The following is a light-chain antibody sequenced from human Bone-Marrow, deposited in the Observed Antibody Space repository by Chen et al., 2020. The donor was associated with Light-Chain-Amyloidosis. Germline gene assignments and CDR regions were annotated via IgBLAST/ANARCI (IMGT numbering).Light chain of an antibody. CDR2: DDS. V-gene: IGLV3-21*02. Sequence: SYVLTQPSSVSGAPGQTATIACGGNNIGSTSVHWYQQTPGQAPLLVVYDDSDRPSGIPERRSGSTSGNTATLTISRVEAGDEADYYCQVWDRSSDRPVFGGGTKLPVL. CDR1: NIGSTS. CDR3: QVWDRSSDRPV. J-gene: IGLJ2*01.